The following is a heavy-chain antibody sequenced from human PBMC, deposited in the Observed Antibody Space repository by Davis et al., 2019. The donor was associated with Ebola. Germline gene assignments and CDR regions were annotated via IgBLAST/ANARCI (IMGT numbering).Heavy chain of an antibody. Sequence: GESLKISCAASGFTFSNYWMTWVRQAPGKGLEWVANIKQDGSEKYYVDSVKGRFTISRDNYKNTLYLQMNSLRAEDTAIYYCAREIYESSNGWYGPDYWGQGTLVTVSS. CDR3: AREIYESSNGWYGPDY. CDR2: IKQDGSEK. V-gene: IGHV3-7*03. D-gene: IGHD6-19*01. J-gene: IGHJ4*02. CDR1: GFTFSNYW.